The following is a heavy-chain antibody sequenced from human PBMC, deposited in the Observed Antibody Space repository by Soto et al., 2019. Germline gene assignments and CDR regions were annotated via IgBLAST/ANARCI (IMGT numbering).Heavy chain of an antibody. J-gene: IGHJ4*02. Sequence: PGASVRLSCAASGVSFSASGLHRFRQAPGKGLEWVAVISHDGSNTNYADSVKGRFTFSRDNSKDTVYLQMNSLRAEDTAVYYCAKDTYYYSSSGYYVFDSWGQGT. CDR3: AKDTYYYSSSGYYVFDS. V-gene: IGHV3-30*18. D-gene: IGHD3-22*01. CDR2: ISHDGSNT. CDR1: GVSFSASG.